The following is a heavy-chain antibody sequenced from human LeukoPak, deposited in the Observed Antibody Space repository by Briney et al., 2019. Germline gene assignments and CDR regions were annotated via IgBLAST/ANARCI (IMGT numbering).Heavy chain of an antibody. D-gene: IGHD6-19*01. CDR2: ISYDGSNK. CDR1: GFTFSSYA. Sequence: GGSLRLSCAASGFTFSSYAMHWVRQAPGKGLEWVAVISYDGSNKYYADSVKGRFTISRDNSKNTLYLQMNSLRAEDTAVYYCARAKRNIAVAGIWSSCVFDYWGQGTLVTVSS. J-gene: IGHJ4*02. CDR3: ARAKRNIAVAGIWSSCVFDY. V-gene: IGHV3-30*04.